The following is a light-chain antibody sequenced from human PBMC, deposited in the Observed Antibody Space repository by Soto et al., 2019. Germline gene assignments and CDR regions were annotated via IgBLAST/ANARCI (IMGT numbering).Light chain of an antibody. Sequence: EIVLTQSPGTLSLSPGERATLSCRASQSVSSSFLAWYQQKPGQAPRLLIYGASNRATGIPDRFSGSGSGTGFTLTISRLEPEGFAVYYCQQYVTSPWAFGQGTKVAIE. J-gene: IGKJ1*01. CDR1: QSVSSSF. CDR2: GAS. CDR3: QQYVTSPWA. V-gene: IGKV3-20*01.